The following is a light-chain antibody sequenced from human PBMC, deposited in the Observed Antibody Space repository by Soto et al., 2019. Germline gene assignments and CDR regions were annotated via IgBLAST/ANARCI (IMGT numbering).Light chain of an antibody. CDR2: GAS. V-gene: IGKV3-20*01. CDR3: QQYGSSGT. J-gene: IGKJ1*01. Sequence: EIVLTQSPCTLSLSPGERATLSCRASQSVSNNYLAWYQQKPGQAPRLLSYGASNRATGIPDRFSGSGSGTDVSLSISRLEPEDSAVYYCQQYGSSGTFGQGTKVE. CDR1: QSVSNNY.